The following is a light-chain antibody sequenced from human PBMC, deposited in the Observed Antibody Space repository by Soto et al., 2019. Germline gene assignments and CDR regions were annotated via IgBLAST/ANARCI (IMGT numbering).Light chain of an antibody. CDR2: GNS. CDR3: QSYDSSLSGSV. J-gene: IGLJ2*01. V-gene: IGLV1-40*01. CDR1: SSNIGAGYD. Sequence: QSVLTQPPSVSGAPGQRVTISCTGSSSNIGAGYDVNWYQQLPGTAPKLLIYGNSNRPSGVPDRFSGSKSGTSASLAITGLQAEDEADYYSQSYDSSLSGSVFGGGTKLTVL.